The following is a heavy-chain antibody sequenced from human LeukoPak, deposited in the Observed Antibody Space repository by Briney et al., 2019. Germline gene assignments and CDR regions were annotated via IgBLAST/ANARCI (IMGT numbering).Heavy chain of an antibody. CDR1: GGSISSGNYY. CDR3: ARDTGGYDSSYFDSYYMDV. CDR2: IYTSGST. J-gene: IGHJ6*03. Sequence: SQTLSLTCTVSGGSISSGNYYWSWIRQPAGKGLEWIGRIYTSGSTTYSPSLKSRVTISVDTSKNQFSLKLNSVTAADSALCYCARDTGGYDSSYFDSYYMDVWGKGITVTVYS. D-gene: IGHD5-12*01. V-gene: IGHV4-61*02.